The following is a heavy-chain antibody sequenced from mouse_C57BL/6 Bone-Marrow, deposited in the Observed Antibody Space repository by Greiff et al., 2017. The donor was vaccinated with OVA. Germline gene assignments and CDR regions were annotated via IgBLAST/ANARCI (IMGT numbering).Heavy chain of an antibody. Sequence: QVQLQQSGAELMKPGASVKLSCKATGYTFTGYWIEWVKQRPGHGLEWIGEILPGSGSTNYNETFKGKATFTADTSSNTAYMQLSSLTTEDSAIYYGARMGVNYGSSPAWFAYWGQGTLVTVSA. V-gene: IGHV1-9*01. CDR3: ARMGVNYGSSPAWFAY. CDR1: GYTFTGYW. CDR2: ILPGSGST. D-gene: IGHD1-1*01. J-gene: IGHJ3*01.